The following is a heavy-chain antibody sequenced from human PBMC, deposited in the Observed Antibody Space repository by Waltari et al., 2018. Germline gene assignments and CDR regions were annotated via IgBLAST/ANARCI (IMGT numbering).Heavy chain of an antibody. J-gene: IGHJ4*02. CDR1: GASIHSKPYY. Sequence: QLQLQESGPGLVKPSEHLSLSCTLAGASIHSKPYYWGWIRQPPGKGLAWIGSLYYGGSNYNPSLQSRVTISADTSKNRLSLKLTSVTATDTAVYYCARRPYDILTGGFDSWGQGTLVTVSS. CDR2: LYYGGS. V-gene: IGHV4-39*02. D-gene: IGHD3-9*01. CDR3: ARRPYDILTGGFDS.